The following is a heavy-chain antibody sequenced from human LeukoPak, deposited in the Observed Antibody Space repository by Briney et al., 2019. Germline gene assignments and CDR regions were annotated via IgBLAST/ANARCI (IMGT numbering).Heavy chain of an antibody. V-gene: IGHV3-30-3*01. Sequence: GRSLRLSCAASGFTFSSYAMHWVRQAPGKGLEWVAVISYDGSNKYYADSVKGRFTISRDNSKNTLYLQMNSLRAEDTAVYYCARSASHYYDSSGYSYSFDYWGQGTLVTVSS. CDR1: GFTFSSYA. CDR3: ARSASHYYDSSGYSYSFDY. CDR2: ISYDGSNK. J-gene: IGHJ4*02. D-gene: IGHD3-22*01.